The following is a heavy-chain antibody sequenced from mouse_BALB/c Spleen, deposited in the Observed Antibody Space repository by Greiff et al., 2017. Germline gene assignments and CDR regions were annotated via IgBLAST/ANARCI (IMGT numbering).Heavy chain of an antibody. Sequence: EVQLVESGTVLARPGASVKMSCTASGYTFTSYWMHWVKQRPGQGLEWIGAIYPGNSDTSYNQKFKGKAKLTAVTSTSTDYMELSSLTNEDAAVYCCTRSRKIYDGRGLAYWGQGTLVTVSA. CDR3: TRSRKIYDGRGLAY. V-gene: IGHV1-5*01. J-gene: IGHJ3*01. CDR1: GYTFTSYW. CDR2: IYPGNSDT. D-gene: IGHD2-3*01.